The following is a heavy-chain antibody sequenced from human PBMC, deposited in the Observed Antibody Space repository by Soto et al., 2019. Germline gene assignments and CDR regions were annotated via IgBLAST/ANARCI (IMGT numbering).Heavy chain of an antibody. J-gene: IGHJ6*02. Sequence: QLQLQESGPGLVKPSETLSLTCTVSGGSISSSTDYWGWIRQPPGKGLEWIGMIYYSGSAYYNPSLKSRVTISIDTSKNQFSLRLSSVTAADTAVYYCARHGVDYGDYASSYYSGMAVWGRGTTVTVSS. CDR3: ARHGVDYGDYASSYYSGMAV. CDR2: IYYSGSA. V-gene: IGHV4-39*01. D-gene: IGHD4-17*01. CDR1: GGSISSSTDY.